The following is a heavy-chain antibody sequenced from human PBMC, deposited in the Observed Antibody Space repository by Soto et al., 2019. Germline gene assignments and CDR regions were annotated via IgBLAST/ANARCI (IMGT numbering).Heavy chain of an antibody. CDR2: IYPGDSET. V-gene: IGHV5-51*01. D-gene: IGHD5-12*01. CDR1: GYSFTTYW. J-gene: IGHJ4*02. Sequence: VQLVQSGAEVKKPGESLRMSCKGSGYSFTTYWIAWVRQMPGKGPEWMGIIYPGDSETRYNPSFKGQVTISADKSVSTAYLQGSSVKASDTGIYYCAKAREGGYGGYDAPLDYWGQGTPVTVSS. CDR3: AKAREGGYGGYDAPLDY.